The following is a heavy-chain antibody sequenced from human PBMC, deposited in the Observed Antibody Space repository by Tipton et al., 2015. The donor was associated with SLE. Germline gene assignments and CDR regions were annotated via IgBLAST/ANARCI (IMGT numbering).Heavy chain of an antibody. Sequence: SLRLSCAASGFTFSRYAMRWVRQAPGKGLEWVAFIRYDGSNKYYADSVKGRFTISRDKSKNTLYLQMNSLRAEDTAVYYCAKGGRLGYCSGGSCYHFDYWGQGTLVTVSS. CDR3: AKGGRLGYCSGGSCYHFDY. CDR2: IRYDGSNK. D-gene: IGHD2-15*01. J-gene: IGHJ4*02. CDR1: GFTFSRYA. V-gene: IGHV3-30*02.